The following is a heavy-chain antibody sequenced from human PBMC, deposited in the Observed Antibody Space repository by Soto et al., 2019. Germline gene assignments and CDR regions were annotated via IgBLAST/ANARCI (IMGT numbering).Heavy chain of an antibody. J-gene: IGHJ6*02. Sequence: GGSLRLSCAASGFTFSSYAMHWVRQAPGKGLEWVAVISYDGSNKYYADSGKGRFTISRDNSKNTLYLQMNSLRAEDTAVYYCAREKGFSSSRYYYYGMDVWGQGTTVTVSS. CDR2: ISYDGSNK. V-gene: IGHV3-30-3*01. CDR1: GFTFSSYA. D-gene: IGHD6-6*01. CDR3: AREKGFSSSRYYYYGMDV.